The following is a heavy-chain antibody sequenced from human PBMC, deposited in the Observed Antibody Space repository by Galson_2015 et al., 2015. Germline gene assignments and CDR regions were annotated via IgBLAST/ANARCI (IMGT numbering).Heavy chain of an antibody. V-gene: IGHV1-46*01. Sequence: SVKVSCKASGYTFTSYYMHWVRQAPGQGLEWMGIINPSGGSTSYAQKFQGRVTKTRDTSTSTVYMELSSLRSEDTAVYYCARDPLGGAGYYIGYFDLWGRGTLVTVSS. D-gene: IGHD3-9*01. CDR2: INPSGGST. CDR3: ARDPLGGAGYYIGYFDL. CDR1: GYTFTSYY. J-gene: IGHJ2*01.